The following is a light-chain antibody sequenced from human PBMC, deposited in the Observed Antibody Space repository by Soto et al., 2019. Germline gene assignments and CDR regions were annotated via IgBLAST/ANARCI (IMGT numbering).Light chain of an antibody. CDR3: QQYNNWPPLT. CDR1: QSVSSN. J-gene: IGKJ4*01. V-gene: IGKV3-15*01. CDR2: GAS. Sequence: EIVMTQSPATLSVSPGERATLSCRASQSVSSNLAWYQQKPGQAPRLLIYGASTRANGIPARFSGSGSGTVFTLTVSSLQSEEFAVYYRQQYNNWPPLTVGGGTKVEIK.